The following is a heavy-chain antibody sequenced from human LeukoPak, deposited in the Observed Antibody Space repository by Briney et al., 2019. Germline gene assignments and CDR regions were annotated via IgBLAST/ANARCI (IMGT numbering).Heavy chain of an antibody. CDR2: IYYSGST. V-gene: IGHV4-31*03. CDR3: ARDRAPLWFGELHHPFDY. Sequence: SETLSLTCTVSGGSISSGGYYWSWIRQHPGKGLEWLGYIYYSGSTYYNPSLKSRVTISVDTSKNQFSLKLSSVTAADTAVYYCARDRAPLWFGELHHPFDYWGQGTLVTVSS. D-gene: IGHD3-10*01. J-gene: IGHJ4*02. CDR1: GGSISSGGYY.